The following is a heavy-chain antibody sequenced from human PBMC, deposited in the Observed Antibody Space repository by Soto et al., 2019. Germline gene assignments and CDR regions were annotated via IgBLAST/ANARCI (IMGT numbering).Heavy chain of an antibody. J-gene: IGHJ4*02. Sequence: PSETLSLTCAVYGGSFSGYYWSWIRQPPGKGLEWIGEINHSGSTNYNPSLKSRVTISVDTSKNQFSLKLSSVTAADTAVYYCARATLDIVVVPAAYYFDYWGQGTLVTVSS. D-gene: IGHD2-2*01. CDR2: INHSGST. V-gene: IGHV4-34*01. CDR3: ARATLDIVVVPAAYYFDY. CDR1: GGSFSGYY.